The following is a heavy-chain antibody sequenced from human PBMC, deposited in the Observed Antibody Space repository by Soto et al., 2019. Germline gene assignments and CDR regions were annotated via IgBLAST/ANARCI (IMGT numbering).Heavy chain of an antibody. CDR1: GFTFSSYA. D-gene: IGHD3-16*02. J-gene: IGHJ4*02. CDR2: ISGSGGST. V-gene: IGHV3-23*01. CDR3: AKDFDDDYVWGSYRPRGGFDY. Sequence: PGGSLGLSXAASGFTFSSYAMSWVRQAPGKGLEWVSAISGSGGSTYYADSVKGRFTISRDNSKNTLYLQMNSLRAEDTAVYYCAKDFDDDYVWGSYRPRGGFDYWGQGTLVTVSS.